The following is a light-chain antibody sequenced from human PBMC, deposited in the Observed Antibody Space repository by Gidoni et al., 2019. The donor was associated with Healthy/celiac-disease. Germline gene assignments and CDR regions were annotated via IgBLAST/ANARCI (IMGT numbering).Light chain of an antibody. CDR1: QYIRNY. V-gene: IGKV1-39*01. CDR3: QQTYSLPIT. J-gene: IGKJ5*01. Sequence: DIQLTQSPSSLSASVGDRFTITCRASQYIRNYLNWYQQKPGRAPKVLIYVASNLESGVPSRFSGNGSGTDFTLTINSLQPEDFATYFCQQTYSLPITFGQXTRLEI. CDR2: VAS.